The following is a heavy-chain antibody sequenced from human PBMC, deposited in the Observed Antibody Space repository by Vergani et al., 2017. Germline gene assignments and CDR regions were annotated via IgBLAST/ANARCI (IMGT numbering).Heavy chain of an antibody. J-gene: IGHJ4*02. CDR2: INPSGGST. Sequence: QVLLVQSGAEVKKPGASVRVSCKTSGYTFTNYYIHWVRQAPGQGLEWMGIINPSGGSTTYAQQFQGRLTITRDTSASTAYMELSSLRSEDTAVYYCAREGFYDYVWGSYRLRGGYYFDYWGQGTLVTVSS. D-gene: IGHD3-16*02. CDR1: GYTFTNYY. V-gene: IGHV1-46*01. CDR3: AREGFYDYVWGSYRLRGGYYFDY.